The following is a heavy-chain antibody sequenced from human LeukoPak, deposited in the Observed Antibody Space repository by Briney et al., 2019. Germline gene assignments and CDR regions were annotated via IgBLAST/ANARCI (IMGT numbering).Heavy chain of an antibody. D-gene: IGHD5-18*01. CDR2: INTNTGNP. V-gene: IGHV7-4-1*02. J-gene: IGHJ6*02. Sequence: GASVKVSCKASGYTFTSYAMNWVRQAPGQGLEWMGWINTNTGNPTYAQGFTGRFVFSLDTSVSTAYLQISSLKAEDTAVYYCARTGYSYGYVSYYGMDVWGQGTTVTVSS. CDR1: GYTFTSYA. CDR3: ARTGYSYGYVSYYGMDV.